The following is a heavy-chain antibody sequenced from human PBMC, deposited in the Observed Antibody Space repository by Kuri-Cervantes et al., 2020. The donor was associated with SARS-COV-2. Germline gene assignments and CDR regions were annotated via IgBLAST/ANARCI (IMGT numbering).Heavy chain of an antibody. D-gene: IGHD2-2*02. CDR2: IYHSGST. V-gene: IGHV4-38-2*01. CDR1: GYSISSGYY. Sequence: SETLSLTCAVSGYSISSGYYWGWIRQPPGKGLEWIGSIYHSGSTYYNPSLKSRVTISVDTSKNQFSLKLSSVTAADTAVYYCARVGGYCSSTSCYNHAFDIWGQGTMVTVSS. J-gene: IGHJ3*02. CDR3: ARVGGYCSSTSCYNHAFDI.